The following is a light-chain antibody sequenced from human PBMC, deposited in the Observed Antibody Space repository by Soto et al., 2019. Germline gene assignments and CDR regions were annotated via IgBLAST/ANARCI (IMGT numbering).Light chain of an antibody. CDR1: QSVNGN. Sequence: EVVMTQSPATLSVSPGERATLSCRASQSVNGNLAWYQQKSGQAPRLLIYGASTRAPGIPARFSGSGSGTEFTLTISSLQSEDFAVYYCQQYNNWPPYTFGQGTKLEIK. V-gene: IGKV3-15*01. CDR3: QQYNNWPPYT. CDR2: GAS. J-gene: IGKJ2*01.